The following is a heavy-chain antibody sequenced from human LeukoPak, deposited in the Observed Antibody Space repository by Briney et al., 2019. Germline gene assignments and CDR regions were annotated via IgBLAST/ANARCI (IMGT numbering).Heavy chain of an antibody. J-gene: IGHJ4*02. Sequence: GGSLRLSCAASGFTFSSYSMNWVRQAPGKGLEWGSSISSSSSYIYYADSVKGRFTISRDNAKNSLYLQMNSPRAEDTAVYYCARALTYSSGWFAFDYWGQGTLVTVSS. D-gene: IGHD6-19*01. CDR2: ISSSSSYI. CDR3: ARALTYSSGWFAFDY. CDR1: GFTFSSYS. V-gene: IGHV3-21*01.